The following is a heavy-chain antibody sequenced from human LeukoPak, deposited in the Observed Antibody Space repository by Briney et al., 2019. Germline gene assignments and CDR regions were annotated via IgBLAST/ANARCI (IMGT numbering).Heavy chain of an antibody. CDR3: ARLAGPRPGTYYFDF. CDR1: GFTYSDYA. Sequence: PGGSLRLSCAASGFTYSDYAMEWVRQTPGKGLEWVSSITPTTDNIYYTPSVEGRLTISRDNAKHSLYLQMNNLRADDTAVYYCARLAGPRPGTYYFDFWGQGVQVTVSS. J-gene: IGHJ4*02. CDR2: ITPTTDNI. V-gene: IGHV3-21*01. D-gene: IGHD6-19*01.